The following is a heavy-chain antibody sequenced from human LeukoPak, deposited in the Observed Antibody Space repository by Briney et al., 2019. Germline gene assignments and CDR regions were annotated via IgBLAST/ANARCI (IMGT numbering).Heavy chain of an antibody. V-gene: IGHV3-23*01. J-gene: IGHJ5*02. CDR3: ARGSGGSCYSAIWFDP. D-gene: IGHD2-15*01. CDR1: GFTFSSYA. Sequence: GGSLRLSCAASGFTFSSYAMSWVRQAPGKGLEWVSAISGSGGSTYYADSVKGRFTISRDNSKNTLYLQMNSLRAEDTAVYYCARGSGGSCYSAIWFDPWGQGTLVTVSS. CDR2: ISGSGGST.